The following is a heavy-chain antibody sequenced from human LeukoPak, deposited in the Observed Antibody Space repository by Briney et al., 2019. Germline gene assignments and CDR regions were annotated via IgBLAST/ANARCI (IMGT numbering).Heavy chain of an antibody. J-gene: IGHJ3*02. D-gene: IGHD3-10*01. CDR2: ISYDGSNK. CDR3: AREPQLLWFGELSDAFDI. Sequence: GGSLRLSCAASGFTLSSYAMHWVRQAPGKGLEWVAVISYDGSNKYYADSVKGRFTISRDNSKNTLYLQMNSLRAEDTAVYYCAREPQLLWFGELSDAFDIWGQGTMVTVSS. CDR1: GFTLSSYA. V-gene: IGHV3-30-3*01.